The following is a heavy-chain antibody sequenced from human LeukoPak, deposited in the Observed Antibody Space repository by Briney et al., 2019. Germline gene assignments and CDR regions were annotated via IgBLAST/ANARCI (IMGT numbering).Heavy chain of an antibody. J-gene: IGHJ4*02. V-gene: IGHV4-4*07. D-gene: IGHD3-9*01. Sequence: KPSETLSLTCTVSGGSISSYYWTWIRQPAGKGLEWIGRMYTSGSTNYNPSLNSRVTISVDTSKNQFSLKLSSVTAADTAVYYCARDSPLNYFDYWGQGTLVTVSS. CDR2: MYTSGST. CDR1: GGSISSYY. CDR3: ARDSPLNYFDY.